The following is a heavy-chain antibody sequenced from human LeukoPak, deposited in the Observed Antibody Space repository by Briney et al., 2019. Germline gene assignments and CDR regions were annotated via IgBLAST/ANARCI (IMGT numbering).Heavy chain of an antibody. CDR3: ARGHDSSGYYYDWFDP. J-gene: IGHJ5*02. CDR2: IYSGGST. V-gene: IGHV3-53*01. Sequence: GGSLRLSCAASGFTVSSNYMSWVRQAPGQGLEWVSVIYSGGSTYYADSVKGRFTISRDNSKNTLYLQMNSLRAEDTAVYYCARGHDSSGYYYDWFDPWGQGTLVTVSS. CDR1: GFTVSSNY. D-gene: IGHD3-22*01.